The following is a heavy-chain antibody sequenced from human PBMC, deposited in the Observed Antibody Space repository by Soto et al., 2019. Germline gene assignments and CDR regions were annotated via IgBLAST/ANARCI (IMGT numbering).Heavy chain of an antibody. J-gene: IGHJ4*02. V-gene: IGHV4-30-4*02. CDR2: IYYSGST. CDR1: GGSISSGDYY. Sequence: SETLSLTCTVSGGSISSGDYYWSWIRQPPGKGLEWIGYIYYSGSTYYNPSLKSRVTISVGTSKNQFSLKLSSVTAADTAVYYCARTSTYYDILPDYWGQGTLVTVSS. CDR3: ARTSTYYDILPDY. D-gene: IGHD3-9*01.